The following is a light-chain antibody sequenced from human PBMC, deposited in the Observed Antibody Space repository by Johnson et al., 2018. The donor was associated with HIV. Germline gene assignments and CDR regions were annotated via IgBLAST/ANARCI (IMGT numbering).Light chain of an antibody. CDR1: SSNIGRNY. Sequence: QSVLTQPPSVSAAPGQKVTISCSGSSSNIGRNYVSWYQQLPGTAPKLLIFDNNKRPSGIPDRFSASKSGTSATLGLTGLQTGDEADYYCGTWDSSLSADVFGTGTKVTVL. J-gene: IGLJ1*01. V-gene: IGLV1-51*01. CDR2: DNN. CDR3: GTWDSSLSADV.